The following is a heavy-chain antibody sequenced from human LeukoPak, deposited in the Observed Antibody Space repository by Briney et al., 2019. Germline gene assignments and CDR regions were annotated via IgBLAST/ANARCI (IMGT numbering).Heavy chain of an antibody. V-gene: IGHV3-7*01. J-gene: IGHJ4*02. D-gene: IGHD5-18*01. Sequence: GESLTLSCAASGFTFSGYWMNWVRQAPGKGLEWVASIRQDASEKHYVDSVKGRFTISRDNAENALFLQMKNLRAEDTAVYYCGRASRGRYSETSDHWGQGTLVTVSS. CDR1: GFTFSGYW. CDR2: IRQDASEK. CDR3: GRASRGRYSETSDH.